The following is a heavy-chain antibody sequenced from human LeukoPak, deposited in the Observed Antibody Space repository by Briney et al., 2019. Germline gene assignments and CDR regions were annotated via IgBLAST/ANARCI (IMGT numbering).Heavy chain of an antibody. J-gene: IGHJ6*03. CDR3: ARDVYSSSWSPFYMDV. V-gene: IGHV1-46*01. Sequence: AASVKLSCNASGYTFTSYYMHWVRQAHGQGHEWEGIINPSGGSTSYAQKFQGRVTMTRDTSTSTVYMELSSLRSEDTAVYYCARDVYSSSWSPFYMDVWGKGTTVTVSS. D-gene: IGHD6-13*01. CDR1: GYTFTSYY. CDR2: INPSGGST.